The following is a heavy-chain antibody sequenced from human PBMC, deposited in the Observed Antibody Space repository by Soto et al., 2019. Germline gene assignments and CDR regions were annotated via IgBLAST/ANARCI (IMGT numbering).Heavy chain of an antibody. J-gene: IGHJ4*02. D-gene: IGHD2-15*01. Sequence: PGESLKISCQCSGYTFSNYLNGWLRQLPGKGLEWMGIIYPGDHETRYSPSFHGNVTISADKSINTAYLQWNSLEASETAFYFCARRPRGRGYFDYGGEGARVSVSS. CDR2: IYPGDHET. CDR1: GYTFSNYL. CDR3: ARRPRGRGYFDY. V-gene: IGHV5-51*01.